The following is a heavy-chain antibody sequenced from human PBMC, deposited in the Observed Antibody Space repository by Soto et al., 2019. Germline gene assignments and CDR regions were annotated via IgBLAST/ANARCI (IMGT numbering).Heavy chain of an antibody. CDR2: IIPIFGTA. J-gene: IGHJ6*02. D-gene: IGHD5-18*01. CDR3: ASNQGDVGTAMGLGAGVYYYYGMDV. Sequence: ASVKVSCKASGGTFSSYAISWVRQAPGQGLEWMGGIIPIFGTANYAQKFQGRVTITADESTSTAYIELSSLRSEDTAVYYCASNQGDVGTAMGLGAGVYYYYGMDVWGQGTTVTVSS. CDR1: GGTFSSYA. V-gene: IGHV1-69*13.